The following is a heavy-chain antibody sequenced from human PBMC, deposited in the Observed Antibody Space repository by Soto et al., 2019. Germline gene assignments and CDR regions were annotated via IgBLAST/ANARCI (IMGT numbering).Heavy chain of an antibody. CDR1: GGSVSSGNYY. CDR3: ARAVAVVTFFHY. J-gene: IGHJ4*02. D-gene: IGHD3-22*01. V-gene: IGHV4-61*03. CDR2: IYYSGST. Sequence: QVQLQESGPGLVKPSETLSLTCTVSGGSVSSGNYYWSWIRQPPGKGLEWIGDIYYSGSTNLNPSLTRRVTISVATSTHPFSLTLSSVTAADTAVYYCARAVAVVTFFHYWAQGTLVTVSS.